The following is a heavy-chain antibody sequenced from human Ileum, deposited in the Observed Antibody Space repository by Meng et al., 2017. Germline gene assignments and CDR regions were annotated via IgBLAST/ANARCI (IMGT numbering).Heavy chain of an antibody. CDR2: IDNDGTSA. CDR1: GFTFSSYW. Sequence: GESLKISCAASGFTFSSYWMHWVRQVPGKGLVWVSRIDNDGTSAIYADSVKGRFTTSRDNAKTVLYLQMNSLRAEDTAVYYCARDRPHTWFDPWGQGTLVNGAS. J-gene: IGHJ5*02. CDR3: ARDRPHTWFDP. V-gene: IGHV3-74*01.